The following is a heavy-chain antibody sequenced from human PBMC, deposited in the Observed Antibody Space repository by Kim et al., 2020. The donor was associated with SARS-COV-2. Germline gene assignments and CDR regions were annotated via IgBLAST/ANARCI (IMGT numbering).Heavy chain of an antibody. CDR3: AHRHRQPDYYASGSYYHWFDP. J-gene: IGHJ5*02. CDR1: GFSLSTRGVG. V-gene: IGHV2-5*02. D-gene: IGHD3-10*01. Sequence: SGPTLVNPTQTLTLTCTFSGFSLSTRGVGVGWIRQPPGKALEWLALIYWDDDKRYSPSLQSRLTITKDTSKNQVVLTMTNMDPVDTATYYCAHRHRQPDYYASGSYYHWFDPWRQGTLVTVSS. CDR2: IYWDDDK.